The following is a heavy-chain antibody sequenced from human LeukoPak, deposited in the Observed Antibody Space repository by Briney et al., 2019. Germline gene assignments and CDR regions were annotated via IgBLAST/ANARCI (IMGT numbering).Heavy chain of an antibody. Sequence: GGSLRLSCAASGFTFSSYSMNWVRQAPGKGLEGVSYISSSSSTIYYADSVKGRFTISRDNAKNSLYLQMNSLRDEDTAVYYCASEADCSSTSCYTGNWFDPWGQGTLVTVSS. CDR1: GFTFSSYS. CDR3: ASEADCSSTSCYTGNWFDP. CDR2: ISSSSSTI. D-gene: IGHD2-2*02. V-gene: IGHV3-48*02. J-gene: IGHJ5*02.